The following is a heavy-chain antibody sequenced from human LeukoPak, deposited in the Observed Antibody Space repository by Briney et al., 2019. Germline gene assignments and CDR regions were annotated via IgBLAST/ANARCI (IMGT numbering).Heavy chain of an antibody. V-gene: IGHV4-61*02. CDR3: ARDEGRHGFDY. J-gene: IGHJ4*02. CDR1: GGSINSGNYF. Sequence: SQTLSLTCTVSGGSINSGNYFWTWIRQPAGKGLEYVGRMFFSGATTYNPSLKSRVSLSVDTSKHQFSLNLTSVTAADSAIYYCARDEGRHGFDYWGQGILVTASS. CDR2: MFFSGAT.